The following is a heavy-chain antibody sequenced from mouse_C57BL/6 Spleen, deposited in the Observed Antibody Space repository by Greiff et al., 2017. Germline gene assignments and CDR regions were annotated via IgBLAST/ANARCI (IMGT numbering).Heavy chain of an antibody. J-gene: IGHJ3*01. V-gene: IGHV1-18*01. CDR2: INPNHGGT. D-gene: IGHD2-3*01. CDR3: AREDDGYYGGFFAY. CDR1: GYTFTDYN. Sequence: VQLQQSGPELVKPGASVKIPCKASGYTFTDYNMDWVKQSHGKSLEWIGDINPNHGGTIYNQKFKGKATLTVDKSSSTAYMELRSLTSEDTAVYYCAREDDGYYGGFFAYWGQGTLVTVSA.